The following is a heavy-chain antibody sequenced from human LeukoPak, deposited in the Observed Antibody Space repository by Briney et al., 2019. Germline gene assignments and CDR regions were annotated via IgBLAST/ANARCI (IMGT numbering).Heavy chain of an antibody. CDR1: GASISSCY. D-gene: IGHD5-12*01. CDR3: VRHEDLVAIPLGLGAFDL. V-gene: IGHV4-59*08. Sequence: SETLSLTCTVSGASISSCYWSWIRRIPEKGLEWIGYMSNTAVNGYSPSLESRVSISRDTSKNQFFLKLTSVTAADTAVYYCVRHEDLVAIPLGLGAFDLWGQGTLVTVSS. CDR2: MSNTAVN. J-gene: IGHJ3*01.